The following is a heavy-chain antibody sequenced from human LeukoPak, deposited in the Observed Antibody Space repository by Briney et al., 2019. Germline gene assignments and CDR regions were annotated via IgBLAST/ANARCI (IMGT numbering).Heavy chain of an antibody. CDR2: IGTAGDT. CDR3: ARGDCSGGSCYPDY. D-gene: IGHD2-15*01. V-gene: IGHV3-13*01. Sequence: GGSLRLSCAASGFTFSSYDMHWDRQATGKGLEWVSAIGTAGDTYYPGSVKGRFTISRENAKNSLYLQMNSLRAGDTAVYYCARGDCSGGSCYPDYWGQGTLVTVSS. CDR1: GFTFSSYD. J-gene: IGHJ4*02.